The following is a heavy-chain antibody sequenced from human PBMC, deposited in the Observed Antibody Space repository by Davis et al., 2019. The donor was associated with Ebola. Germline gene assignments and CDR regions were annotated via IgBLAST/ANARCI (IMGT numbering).Heavy chain of an antibody. J-gene: IGHJ4*02. V-gene: IGHV3-23*01. CDR3: ARMPETGFSPLDS. Sequence: PGGSLRLSCAASGFTFSTYAMNWVRQAPGKGLEWLSAISASRKSTYYADSVRGRFTNSRDNSKDTLYLQMSSLTSEDTALYYCARMPETGFSPLDSWGQGTLVTVSS. CDR1: GFTFSTYA. D-gene: IGHD1-1*01. CDR2: ISASRKST.